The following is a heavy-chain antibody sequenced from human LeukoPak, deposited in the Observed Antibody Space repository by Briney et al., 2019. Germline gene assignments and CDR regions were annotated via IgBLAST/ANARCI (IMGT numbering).Heavy chain of an antibody. D-gene: IGHD3-3*01. Sequence: PGGSLRLSCAASGFTFSAYNMNWVRQAPGKGLEWVANIKQDGSEKYYVGSVKGRFTISRDNAKNSLYLQMNSLRAEDTAVYYCARDIRPNSYYDFWSGITNSFDYWGQGTLVTVSS. CDR2: IKQDGSEK. CDR3: ARDIRPNSYYDFWSGITNSFDY. J-gene: IGHJ4*02. CDR1: GFTFSAYN. V-gene: IGHV3-7*01.